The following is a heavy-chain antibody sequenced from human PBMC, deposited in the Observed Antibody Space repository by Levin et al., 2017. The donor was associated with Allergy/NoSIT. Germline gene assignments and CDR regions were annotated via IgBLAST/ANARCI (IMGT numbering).Heavy chain of an antibody. Sequence: GSLRLSCTVSGGSISPYYWSWIRQSPGKGLEWIGYIYHSGATKYNPSLKSRVTISVDTSKNQFSLKLRSVTAADTAVYYCARDGATVTREGWFDPWGQGTLVTVSS. CDR1: GGSISPYY. D-gene: IGHD4-17*01. CDR2: IYHSGAT. V-gene: IGHV4-59*01. J-gene: IGHJ5*02. CDR3: ARDGATVTREGWFDP.